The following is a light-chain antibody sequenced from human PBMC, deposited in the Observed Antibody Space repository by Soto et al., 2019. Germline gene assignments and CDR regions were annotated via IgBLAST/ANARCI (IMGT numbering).Light chain of an antibody. Sequence: ETVLTQSPGTLALAPLERCTLSFRASQSVSSYLAWYQQKPGQAPRLLIYDASNRATGIPARFSGSGSGTDFTLTISSLEPEDFAVYYCQQRSNWPPTFGPGTKVDIK. CDR3: QQRSNWPPT. CDR2: DAS. J-gene: IGKJ3*01. CDR1: QSVSSY. V-gene: IGKV3-11*01.